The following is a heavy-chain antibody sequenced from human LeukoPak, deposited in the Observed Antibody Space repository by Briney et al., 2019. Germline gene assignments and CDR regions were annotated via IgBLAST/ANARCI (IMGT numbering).Heavy chain of an antibody. CDR1: GGSISSYY. V-gene: IGHV4-4*07. Sequence: PSETLSLTCTVSGGSISSYYWSWIRQPAGKGLEWIGRIYTSGSTNYNPSLKSRVTMSVDTSKNQFSLKLSSVTAADTAVYYCARHAVYSSLHDAFDIWGQGTMVTVSS. J-gene: IGHJ3*02. CDR3: ARHAVYSSLHDAFDI. CDR2: IYTSGST. D-gene: IGHD6-13*01.